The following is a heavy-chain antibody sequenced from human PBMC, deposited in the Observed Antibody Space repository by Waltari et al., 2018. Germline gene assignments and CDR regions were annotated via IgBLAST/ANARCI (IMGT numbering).Heavy chain of an antibody. J-gene: IGHJ4*02. D-gene: IGHD2-21*01. CDR2: ISASGSPS. CDR1: GFTFRNYA. V-gene: IGHV3-23*04. CDR3: VKERITLFQEPYDFVH. Sequence: EVHLVESGGALVRPGESLRLSCATSGFTFRNYALSWVRHAPGKGPAWVAAISASGSPSARASSLTACSTISRDNSKNMLYLQMNTLRGEDTAFYYCVKERITLFQEPYDFVHWGQANLVTVSS.